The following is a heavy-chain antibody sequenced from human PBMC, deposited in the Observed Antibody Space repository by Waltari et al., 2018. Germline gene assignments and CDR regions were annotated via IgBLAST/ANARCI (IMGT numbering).Heavy chain of an antibody. V-gene: IGHV4-4*02. CDR2: SHGSGRI. J-gene: IGHJ4*02. Sequence: QVQLQESGPGLVKPSGTLSVTCAVSGDSISGRFWWSWVRQTPGKGLEWIGQSHGSGRINYNPSLESRVTVSRDTSNNQFSLKLTSATAADTAVYFCARDRDRGLYLASWGQGILVTVSP. CDR3: ARDRDRGLYLAS. CDR1: GDSISGRFW. D-gene: IGHD2-21*02.